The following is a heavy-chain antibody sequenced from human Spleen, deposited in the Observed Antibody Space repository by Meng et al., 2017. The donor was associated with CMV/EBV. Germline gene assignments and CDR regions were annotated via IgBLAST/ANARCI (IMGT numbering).Heavy chain of an antibody. D-gene: IGHD3-10*01. V-gene: IGHV3-74*01. CDR2: IYSDGIST. J-gene: IGHJ3*02. Sequence: GESLKISCAVSGMNFNTYWIHWVRQVPGKGLVWLSRIYSDGISTRYADFVKGRFTISRDNTNNTLYLQMNGLRVEDTAVYYCAREPGRGFFDMWGQGTMVTVSS. CDR3: AREPGRGFFDM. CDR1: GMNFNTYW.